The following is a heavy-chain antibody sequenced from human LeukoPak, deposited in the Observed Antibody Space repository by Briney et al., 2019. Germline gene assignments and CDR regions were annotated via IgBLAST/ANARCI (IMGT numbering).Heavy chain of an antibody. J-gene: IGHJ5*02. Sequence: SETLSLTCTVSGGSISSYYWSWIRQPPGKGLEWIGYIYYSGSTNYNPSLKSRVTISVDTSKNQFSLKLSSVTAADTAVYYCARHYCGGDCYDNWFDPWGQGTLVTVSS. V-gene: IGHV4-59*08. D-gene: IGHD2-21*02. CDR2: IYYSGST. CDR3: ARHYCGGDCYDNWFDP. CDR1: GGSISSYY.